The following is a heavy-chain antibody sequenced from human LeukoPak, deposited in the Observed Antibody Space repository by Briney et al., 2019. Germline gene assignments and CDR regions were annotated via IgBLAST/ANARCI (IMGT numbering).Heavy chain of an antibody. CDR3: AKGNSGSYSQDWFDP. Sequence: GGSLRLSCAASGFTFSSYSMDWVRQAPGKGLEWVSSISSSSSYIYYADSVKGRFTISRDNAKNSLYLQMNSLRAEDTALYYCAKGNSGSYSQDWFDPWGQGTLVTVSS. V-gene: IGHV3-21*04. CDR1: GFTFSSYS. J-gene: IGHJ5*02. D-gene: IGHD1-26*01. CDR2: ISSSSSYI.